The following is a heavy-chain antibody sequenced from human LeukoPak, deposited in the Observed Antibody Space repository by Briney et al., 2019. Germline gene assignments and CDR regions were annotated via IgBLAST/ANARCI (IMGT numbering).Heavy chain of an antibody. CDR2: INPNSGGT. Sequence: GASVKVSCKASGYTFTGYYMHWVRQAPGQGLEWMGWINPNSGGTNYAQKFQGRVTMTRDTSISTAYMELSRLRSDDTAVYYCARDSRIEARLGSTTTDYWGQGTLVTVSS. CDR3: ARDSRIEARLGSTTTDY. V-gene: IGHV1-2*02. CDR1: GYTFTGYY. J-gene: IGHJ4*02. D-gene: IGHD6-6*01.